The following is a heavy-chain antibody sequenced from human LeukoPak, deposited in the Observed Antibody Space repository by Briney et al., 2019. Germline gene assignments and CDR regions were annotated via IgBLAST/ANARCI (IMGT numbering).Heavy chain of an antibody. D-gene: IGHD6-19*01. V-gene: IGHV3-23*01. CDR2: ITNSGGSA. J-gene: IGHJ4*02. Sequence: GGSLRLSCAASGFTFSSYAMSWVRQAPGKGLECVSAITNSGGSAYYADSVKGLFTISRDNSKNTLYLQMNSLRAEDTAVYYCARGEAGTFDYWGQGTLVTVSS. CDR1: GFTFSSYA. CDR3: ARGEAGTFDY.